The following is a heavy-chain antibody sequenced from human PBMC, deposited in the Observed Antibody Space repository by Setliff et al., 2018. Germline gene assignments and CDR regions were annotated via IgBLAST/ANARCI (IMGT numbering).Heavy chain of an antibody. D-gene: IGHD2-2*01. CDR3: ARTHCTTTSCFYFHY. CDR2: INHSGST. CDR1: GGSFSGYY. J-gene: IGHJ4*02. Sequence: SETLSLTCAVSGGSFSGYYWSWIRQPPGKGLEWIGEINHSGSTNYIPSLKSRLTISVDTSKNQFSLKLTSVTAADTAVYYCARTHCTTTSCFYFHYWGQGTVVIVSS. V-gene: IGHV4-34*01.